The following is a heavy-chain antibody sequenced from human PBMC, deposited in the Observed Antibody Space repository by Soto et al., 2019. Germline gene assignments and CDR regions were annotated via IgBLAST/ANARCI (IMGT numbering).Heavy chain of an antibody. D-gene: IGHD4-4*01. CDR1: GGSISSYY. J-gene: IGHJ6*03. V-gene: IGHV4-59*01. CDR3: ARGDTVTTAVGYYYYYMDV. CDR2: IYYSGST. Sequence: SETLSLTCTVSGGSISSYYWSWIRQPPGKGLEWIGYIYYSGSTNYNPSLKSRVTISVDTSKNQFSLKLSSVTAADTAVYYCARGDTVTTAVGYYYYYMDVWGKGTTVTVSS.